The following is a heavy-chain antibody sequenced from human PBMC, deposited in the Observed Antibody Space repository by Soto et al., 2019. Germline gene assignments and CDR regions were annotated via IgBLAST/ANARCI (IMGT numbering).Heavy chain of an antibody. J-gene: IGHJ2*01. V-gene: IGHV1-3*01. CDR3: ARSRAHWYFDL. CDR1: GYTFTSYA. Sequence: QVQLVQSGAEVKKPGASVKVSCKASGYTFTSYAMHWVRQAPGQRLEWMGWINAGTGNTKYSQKFQGRVTITRDTSASTAYMELSSLRSEDTAVYYCARSRAHWYFDLWGRGTLVTVSS. CDR2: INAGTGNT.